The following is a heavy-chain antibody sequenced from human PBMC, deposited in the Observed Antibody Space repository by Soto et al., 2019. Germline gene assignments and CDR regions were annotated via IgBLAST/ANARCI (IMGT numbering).Heavy chain of an antibody. Sequence: XTLSLPGRVSGGSLTSDCWSWIRQPPGKGLEWIGYIYYGAYTNYNPILKSRVTISGDTSKNQVSTKLNSVTTADTAVYYCARWDSNWFDPWGQGVLATVSS. CDR2: IYYGAYT. CDR1: GGSLTSDC. D-gene: IGHD1-26*01. CDR3: ARWDSNWFDP. J-gene: IGHJ5*02. V-gene: IGHV4-59*01.